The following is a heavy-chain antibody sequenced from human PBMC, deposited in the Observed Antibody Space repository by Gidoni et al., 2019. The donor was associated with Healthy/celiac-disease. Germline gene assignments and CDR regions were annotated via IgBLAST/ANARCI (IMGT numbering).Heavy chain of an antibody. V-gene: IGHV3-48*03. CDR3: ARVRRWTMIH. CDR1: GFTFSSYE. D-gene: IGHD3-22*01. J-gene: IGHJ4*02. Sequence: EVQLVASGGGLVQPGGSLRLPCAASGFTFSSYEMNWVRQAPGKGLEWVSYISSSGSTIYYADSVKGRFTISRDNAKNSLYLQMNSLRAEDTAVYYCARVRRWTMIHWGQGTLVTVSS. CDR2: ISSSGSTI.